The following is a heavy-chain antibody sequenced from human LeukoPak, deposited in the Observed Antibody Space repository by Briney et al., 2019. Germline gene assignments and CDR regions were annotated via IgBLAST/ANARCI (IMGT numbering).Heavy chain of an antibody. V-gene: IGHV3-23*01. Sequence: GGSLRLSCAASGFTFSSYAMSWVRQAPGKGLEWVSAISGSGGSTYYADSVKGRFTISRDNSKNTLYLQMNSLRAEDTAVYYCAKVDSSSWYWEATFDYWGQGTLVTVSS. CDR3: AKVDSSSWYWEATFDY. CDR1: GFTFSSYA. D-gene: IGHD6-13*01. J-gene: IGHJ4*02. CDR2: ISGSGGST.